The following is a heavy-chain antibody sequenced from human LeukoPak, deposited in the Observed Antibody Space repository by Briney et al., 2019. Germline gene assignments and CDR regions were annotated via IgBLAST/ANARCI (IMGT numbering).Heavy chain of an antibody. D-gene: IGHD3-22*01. CDR2: ISYDGSNK. J-gene: IGHJ6*02. CDR1: GFTFSSYG. CDR3: AKDYYDSSGYLYYYYYGMDV. Sequence: PGRSLRLSCAASGFTFSSYGMHWVRQAPGKGLEWVAVISYDGSNKYYADSVKGRFTISRDNSKNTLYLQMNSLRAEDTAVYYCAKDYYDSSGYLYYYYYGMDVWGQGTTVTVSS. V-gene: IGHV3-30*18.